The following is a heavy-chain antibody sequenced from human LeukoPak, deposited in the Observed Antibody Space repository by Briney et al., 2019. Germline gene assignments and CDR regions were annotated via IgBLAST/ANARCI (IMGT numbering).Heavy chain of an antibody. J-gene: IGHJ4*02. CDR3: VRGAYYAAY. CDR2: IKQDGSEI. CDR1: GFTFSNYW. Sequence: GGSLRLSCAASGFTFSNYWMSWVRQAPGKGLEWVANIKQDGSEIYYVDSVKGRFTISRDNVKNALYLQMNSLRVEDTGIYYCVRGAYYAAYWGQGTLVTVSS. D-gene: IGHD3-22*01. V-gene: IGHV3-7*03.